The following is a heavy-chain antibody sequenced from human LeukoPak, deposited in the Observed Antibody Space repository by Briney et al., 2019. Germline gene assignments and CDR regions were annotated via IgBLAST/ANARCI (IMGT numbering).Heavy chain of an antibody. J-gene: IGHJ4*02. D-gene: IGHD5-12*01. CDR2: IYYSGST. V-gene: IGHV4-39*01. Sequence: SETLSLTCTVSGDSISSSSYYWDWIRQPPGKGLEWIGSIYYSGSTYYNPSLKSRVTISVDTSKNQFSLKLSSVTAADTAVYYCARLGWLRRGFTFDYWGQGTLVTVSS. CDR3: ARLGWLRRGFTFDY. CDR1: GDSISSSSYY.